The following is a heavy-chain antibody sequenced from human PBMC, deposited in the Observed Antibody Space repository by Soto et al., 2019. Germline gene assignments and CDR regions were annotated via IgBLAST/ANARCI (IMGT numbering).Heavy chain of an antibody. CDR1: GGSINDHY. Sequence: SETLSLTCTVSGGSINDHYGAWIRQPPGKGLEWIGYICYSGHTDYNPSLKSRVTISVDTSKNQFSLKLSSVTAADTAVYYCARGGTDIVVVPADYYYYMDVWGKGTTVTVSS. CDR2: ICYSGHT. V-gene: IGHV4-59*08. J-gene: IGHJ6*03. CDR3: ARGGTDIVVVPADYYYYMDV. D-gene: IGHD2-2*01.